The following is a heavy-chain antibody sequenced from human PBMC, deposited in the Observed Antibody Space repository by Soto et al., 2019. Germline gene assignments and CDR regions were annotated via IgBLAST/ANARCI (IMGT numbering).Heavy chain of an antibody. CDR2: IYYSGST. J-gene: IGHJ5*02. CDR3: ARTDWGFGPQGGYNWFDP. D-gene: IGHD3-16*01. Sequence: SETLSLTCTVSGGSISSGGYYWSWIRQHPGKGLEWIGYIYYSGSTYYNPSLKSRVTISVDTSKNQFSLKLSSVTAADTAVYYCARTDWGFGPQGGYNWFDPWGQGTLVTVSS. V-gene: IGHV4-31*03. CDR1: GGSISSGGYY.